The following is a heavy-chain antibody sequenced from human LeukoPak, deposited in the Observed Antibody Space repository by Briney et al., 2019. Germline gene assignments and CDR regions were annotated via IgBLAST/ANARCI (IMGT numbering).Heavy chain of an antibody. V-gene: IGHV3-9*01. CDR1: GFTFDDYA. CDR2: ISWNSGSI. CDR3: AKGDKGDY. J-gene: IGHJ4*02. Sequence: GRSLRLSCAASGFTFDDYAMHWVRQAPGKGLEWVSGISWNSGSIGYADSVKGRFTVSRDNAKNSLYLQMNSLRAEDTALYYCAKGDKGDYWGQGTLVTVSS.